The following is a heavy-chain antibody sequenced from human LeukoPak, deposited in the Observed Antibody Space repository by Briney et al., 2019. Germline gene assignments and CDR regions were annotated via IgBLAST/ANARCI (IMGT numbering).Heavy chain of an antibody. CDR2: ISAGAGST. Sequence: LTGGSLRLSCAASGFTFTNNTMTWDRQAPGKGLEWVSGISAGAGSTYYTDSVKGRFTISRDNSKNTVYLQMNSMRAEDTAVYYCAKGLWMCSTSAGYVMDVWGRGTTVTVSS. CDR3: AKGLWMCSTSAGYVMDV. D-gene: IGHD6-6*01. CDR1: GFTFTNNT. V-gene: IGHV3-23*01. J-gene: IGHJ6*03.